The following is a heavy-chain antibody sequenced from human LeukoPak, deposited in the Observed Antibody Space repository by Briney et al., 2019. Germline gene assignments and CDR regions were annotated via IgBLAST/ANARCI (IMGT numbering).Heavy chain of an antibody. CDR1: GGSFSGYY. V-gene: IGHV4-34*01. CDR2: INHSGST. D-gene: IGHD3-22*01. J-gene: IGHJ2*01. Sequence: YPSETLSLTCAVYGGSFSGYYWSWIRQPPGKGLEWIGEINHSGSTNYNPSLKSRVTISVDTSKNQFSLKLSSVTAADTAVYYCARGYYYDSSGCYTAYWYFDLWGRGTLVTVSS. CDR3: ARGYYYDSSGCYTAYWYFDL.